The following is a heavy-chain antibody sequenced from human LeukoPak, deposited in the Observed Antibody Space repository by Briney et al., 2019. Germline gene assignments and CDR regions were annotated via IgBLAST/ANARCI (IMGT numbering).Heavy chain of an antibody. CDR2: ISDYNGNT. CDR1: GNIFTTYG. Sequence: ASVKASCKTSGNIFTTYGIRWVRQAPGKGLEWMGWISDYNGNTNYAQKFQGRVTMTTDTSTNTAYMELRSLRSDDTAVYYCARGSTARYYYDSSGYYRGAVDYWGQGTLVTISS. J-gene: IGHJ4*02. D-gene: IGHD3-22*01. CDR3: ARGSTARYYYDSSGYYRGAVDY. V-gene: IGHV1-18*01.